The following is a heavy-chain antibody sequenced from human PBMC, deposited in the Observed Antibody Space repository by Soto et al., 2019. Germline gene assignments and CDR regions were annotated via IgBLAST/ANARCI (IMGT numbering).Heavy chain of an antibody. CDR3: AADLRYSYGYY. D-gene: IGHD5-18*01. CDR2: IYDSGST. V-gene: IGHV4-59*08. CDR1: GGSISSFY. Sequence: SETLPLTWTVSGGSISSFYWSWIRQPPGKGLEWIGYIYDSGSTYYNSSLKSRVTMSVDTSKNQFSLKLNSVTAADTAVYYCAADLRYSYGYYWGQGTLVTVSS. J-gene: IGHJ4*02.